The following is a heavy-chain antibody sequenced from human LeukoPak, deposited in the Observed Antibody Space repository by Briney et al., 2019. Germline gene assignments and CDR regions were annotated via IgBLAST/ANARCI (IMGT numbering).Heavy chain of an antibody. J-gene: IGHJ2*01. CDR3: ARVYYSSSYDYWYFDL. V-gene: IGHV4-59*01. D-gene: IGHD6-13*01. CDR1: GGSIRSYY. CDR2: IFYIGST. Sequence: SETLSLTCTVSGGSIRSYYWSWIRQPPGKGLEWIGYIFYIGSTNYNPSLRSRVTISVDTSKNQFSLKLSSVTAADTAVYYCARVYYSSSYDYWYFDLWGRGTLVTVSS.